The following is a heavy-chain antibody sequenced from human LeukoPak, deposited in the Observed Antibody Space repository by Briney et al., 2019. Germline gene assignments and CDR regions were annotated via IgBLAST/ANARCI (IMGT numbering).Heavy chain of an antibody. J-gene: IGHJ6*03. CDR1: GYTFTSYY. V-gene: IGHV1-46*01. D-gene: IGHD6-19*01. Sequence: ASVKVSCKASGYTFTSYYMHWVRQAPGQGLEWMGIINPSGGRTSYAQKFQGRVTMTRDTSTSTVYMELSSLRSEDTAVYYCARAQWLDYYYYYMDVWGKGTTVTVSS. CDR3: ARAQWLDYYYYYMDV. CDR2: INPSGGRT.